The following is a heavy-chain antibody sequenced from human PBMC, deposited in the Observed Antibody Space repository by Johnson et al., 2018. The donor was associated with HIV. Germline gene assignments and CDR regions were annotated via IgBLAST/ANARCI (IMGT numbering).Heavy chain of an antibody. J-gene: IGHJ3*02. D-gene: IGHD5-18*01. CDR3: ARAYTYGAFDI. V-gene: IGHV3-74*01. CDR2: INSDGSGT. Sequence: VQLVESGGGLVQPGGSLRLSCAASGFTFSSYWMHWVRQAPGKGLVWVSRINSDGSGTSHADSVKGRFTISRDNARNTLYLQMNSLRAEDTAVYYCARAYTYGAFDIWGQGTTVTISS. CDR1: GFTFSSYW.